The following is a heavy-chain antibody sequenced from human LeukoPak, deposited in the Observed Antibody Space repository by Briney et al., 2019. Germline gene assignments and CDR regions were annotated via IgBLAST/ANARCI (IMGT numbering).Heavy chain of an antibody. J-gene: IGHJ5*02. D-gene: IGHD3-9*01. CDR1: GGSVRSDSYY. Sequence: KTSETLSLTCTVSGGSVRSDSYYWSWIRQPPGKGLEWIGYVYYSGSTNYNPSLKSRVTISVDTSKNQFSLKLSSVTAADTAVYYCARDRHFDWLHYNWFDPWGQGTLVTVSS. CDR2: VYYSGST. V-gene: IGHV4-61*01. CDR3: ARDRHFDWLHYNWFDP.